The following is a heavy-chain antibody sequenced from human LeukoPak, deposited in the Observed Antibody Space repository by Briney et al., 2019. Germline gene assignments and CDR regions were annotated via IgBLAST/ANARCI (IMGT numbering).Heavy chain of an antibody. J-gene: IGHJ4*02. CDR2: IYRSGGT. V-gene: IGHV4-59*01. CDR1: GGSMSGYY. CDR3: ARRYASGWSPTFDY. Sequence: PSETLSLTCTVSGGSMSGYYWGWIRQPPGKGLDWIGYIYRSGGTNYNPSVRSRVSISLDTSKNQFSLELRSVTAADTAVYFCARRYASGWSPTFDYWGQGILVTVST. D-gene: IGHD6-19*01.